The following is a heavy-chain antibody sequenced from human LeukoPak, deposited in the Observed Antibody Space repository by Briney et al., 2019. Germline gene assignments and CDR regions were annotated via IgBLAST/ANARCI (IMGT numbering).Heavy chain of an antibody. CDR2: IRYDGSNK. D-gene: IGHD2-2*01. CDR1: GFTFSSYA. V-gene: IGHV3-30*02. CDR3: ARDRLIMGYCSSTSCSVSYFDY. Sequence: GGSLRLSCAASGFTFSSYAMSWVRQAPGKGLEWVAFIRYDGSNKYYADSVKGRFTISRDNSKNTLYLQMNSLRAEDTAVYYCARDRLIMGYCSSTSCSVSYFDYWGQGTLVTVSS. J-gene: IGHJ4*02.